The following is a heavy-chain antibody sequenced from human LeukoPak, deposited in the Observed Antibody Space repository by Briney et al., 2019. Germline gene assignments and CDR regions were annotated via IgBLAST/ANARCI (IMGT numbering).Heavy chain of an antibody. CDR2: IYTSGST. Sequence: SQTLSLTCTVSGGSISSGSYYWSWIRQPAGKGLEWIGRIYTSGSTNYNPSLKSRVTISVDTSKNQFSLKLSSVTAADTAVYFCARGANSGYDRGPFDYWGQGTLVTVSS. J-gene: IGHJ4*02. CDR3: ARGANSGYDRGPFDY. V-gene: IGHV4-61*02. CDR1: GGSISSGSYY. D-gene: IGHD5-12*01.